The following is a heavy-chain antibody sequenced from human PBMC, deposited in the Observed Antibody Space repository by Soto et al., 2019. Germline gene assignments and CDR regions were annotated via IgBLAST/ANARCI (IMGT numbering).Heavy chain of an antibody. D-gene: IGHD6-13*01. Sequence: ASVKVSCKASGYTFTGYYMHWVRQAPGQGLEWMGWINPNSGGTNYAQNLQGRVTMTRDTSISTAYMELSRVRSDDTAVYSCARGLAVAGNWYFDLWGRGTLVTVYS. J-gene: IGHJ2*01. CDR2: INPNSGGT. V-gene: IGHV1-2*02. CDR3: ARGLAVAGNWYFDL. CDR1: GYTFTGYY.